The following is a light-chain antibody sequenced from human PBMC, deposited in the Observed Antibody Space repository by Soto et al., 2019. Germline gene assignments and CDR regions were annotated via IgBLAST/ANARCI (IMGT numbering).Light chain of an antibody. V-gene: IGKV1-5*03. J-gene: IGKJ2*01. CDR2: KAS. CDR3: QQYNVYYT. CDR1: QSISSW. Sequence: DIQMTQSPSTLSASVGDRVTITCRASQSISSWLAWYQQKPGKAPKILVNKASSLESGVPSGFSGSGSGTEITLTISSLQPDDFATYYCQQYNVYYTVGQGTKLEIK.